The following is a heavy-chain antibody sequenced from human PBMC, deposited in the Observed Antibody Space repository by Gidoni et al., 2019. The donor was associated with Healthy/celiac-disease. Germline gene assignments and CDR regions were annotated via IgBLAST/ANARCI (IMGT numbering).Heavy chain of an antibody. CDR1: GFPFDDYT. CDR2: ISWDGGST. Sequence: EVQLVESGGVVVQPGGSLRLSCAASGFPFDDYTMHWVRQAPGKGLEWVSLISWDGGSTYYADSVKGRFTISRDNSKNSLYLQMNSLRTEDTALYYCAKGGPYDILTGSLDYWGQGTLVTVSS. J-gene: IGHJ4*02. D-gene: IGHD3-9*01. V-gene: IGHV3-43*01. CDR3: AKGGPYDILTGSLDY.